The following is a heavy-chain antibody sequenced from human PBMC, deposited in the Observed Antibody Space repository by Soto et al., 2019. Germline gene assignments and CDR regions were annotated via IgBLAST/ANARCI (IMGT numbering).Heavy chain of an antibody. Sequence: EGQLVQSGGGLVQPGGSPRLSCTASGFAFDDYYMDWVRQVPGKGLEWIGRTRDKPNNYAAEYVASVKGRFTISRDASKDSMYLQMNTVKTEDTAVYYCARDTGGSYDYWGQGALVIVSS. V-gene: IGHV3-72*01. CDR2: TRDKPNNYAA. CDR1: GFAFDDYY. D-gene: IGHD1-26*01. J-gene: IGHJ4*02. CDR3: ARDTGGSYDY.